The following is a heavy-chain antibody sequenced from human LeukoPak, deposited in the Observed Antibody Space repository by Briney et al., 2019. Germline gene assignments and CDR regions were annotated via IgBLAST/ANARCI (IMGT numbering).Heavy chain of an antibody. D-gene: IGHD6-19*01. V-gene: IGHV4-39*07. CDR1: GGSISSSSYY. CDR3: ARSLTVAEYYFDY. CDR2: IYYSGST. Sequence: SETLSLTCTVSGGSISSSSYYWGWIRQPPGKGLEWVGSIYYSGSTYYNPSLKSRVAISVDTSKNQFSLKLSSVTAADTAVYYCARSLTVAEYYFDYWGQGTLVTVSS. J-gene: IGHJ4*02.